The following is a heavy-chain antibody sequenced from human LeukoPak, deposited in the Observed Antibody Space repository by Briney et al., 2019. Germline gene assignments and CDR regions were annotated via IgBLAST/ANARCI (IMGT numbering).Heavy chain of an antibody. Sequence: GGSLRLSCAASGFTFSSYAMSWVRQAPGKGLEWVSAISGSGGSTYYADSVKGRFTISRDNSKNTLYLQVNSLRAEDTAVYYCAGGWIQLWLGPYFDYWGQGTLVTVSS. CDR2: ISGSGGST. CDR1: GFTFSSYA. V-gene: IGHV3-23*01. CDR3: AGGWIQLWLGPYFDY. J-gene: IGHJ4*02. D-gene: IGHD5-18*01.